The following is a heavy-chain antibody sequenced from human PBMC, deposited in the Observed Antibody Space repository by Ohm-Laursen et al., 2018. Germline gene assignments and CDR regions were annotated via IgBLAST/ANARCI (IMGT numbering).Heavy chain of an antibody. CDR2: IYSGGST. J-gene: IGHJ5*02. V-gene: IGHV3-53*01. CDR3: ARVGYYDSSGYPNWFDP. Sequence: SLRLSCAASGFTVSTNYMSWVRQAPGKGLEWVSVIYSGGSTYYGDSVKGRFTISRDNSKNTLYLQMNSLRAEDTAVYYCARVGYYDSSGYPNWFDPWGQGTLVTVSS. CDR1: GFTVSTNY. D-gene: IGHD3-22*01.